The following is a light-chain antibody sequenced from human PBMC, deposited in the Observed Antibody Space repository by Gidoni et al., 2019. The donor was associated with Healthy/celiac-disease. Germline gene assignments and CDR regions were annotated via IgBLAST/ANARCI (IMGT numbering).Light chain of an antibody. CDR2: AAS. J-gene: IGKJ4*01. V-gene: IGKV1-39*01. CDR3: QQSYSTPLT. Sequence: DIQMTQSPSSLSASVGDRVTITCRASQSISRFLIWYQKKPGKAPRLLIYAASSLQGGVPSRFSGSGSGTDFTLTISSLQPEDFAAYYCQQSYSTPLTFGGGTKVEIK. CDR1: QSISRF.